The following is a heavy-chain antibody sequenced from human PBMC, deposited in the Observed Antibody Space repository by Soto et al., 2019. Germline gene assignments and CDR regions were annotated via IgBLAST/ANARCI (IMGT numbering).Heavy chain of an antibody. V-gene: IGHV4-30-4*01. CDR1: GGSISSGDYY. Sequence: QVQLQESGPGLVKPSQTLSLTCTVSGGSISSGDYYWSWIRQPPGKGLAWIGYIYYSGSTYHNPSLNSRVTISVDTSKNQFSRKLSSVTAADTAVYYCAREEVARGAEGFDYLGQGTLVTVFS. J-gene: IGHJ4*02. D-gene: IGHD2-15*01. CDR3: AREEVARGAEGFDY. CDR2: IYYSGST.